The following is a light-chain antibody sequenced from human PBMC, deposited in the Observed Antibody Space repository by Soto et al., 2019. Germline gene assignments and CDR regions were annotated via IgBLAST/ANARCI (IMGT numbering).Light chain of an antibody. CDR2: KAS. CDR3: QQYNSYPWT. CDR1: QSINNW. Sequence: DIQMTQSPSTLSASVGDRVTITCRASQSINNWLAWYQQKPGKAPKLLFYKASSLESGVPSRFSGSGSGTEFTLTISSLQPDDFTPYYCQQYNSYPWTFGQGTKVEVK. V-gene: IGKV1-5*03. J-gene: IGKJ1*01.